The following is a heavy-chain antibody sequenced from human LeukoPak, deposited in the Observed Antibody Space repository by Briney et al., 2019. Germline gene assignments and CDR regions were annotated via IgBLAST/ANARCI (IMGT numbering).Heavy chain of an antibody. Sequence: GGSLRLSCAVSGFTLSNYRMHWVRQAPGMGLVWVSRSTSDLSTKTYADSVKGRFTISRDNAKSTLYLQMNSLRVEDTAVYYCARGPQRGAAADYYPMDVWGQGTTVTASS. CDR1: GFTLSNYR. J-gene: IGHJ6*02. D-gene: IGHD6-13*01. CDR2: STSDLSTK. V-gene: IGHV3-74*01. CDR3: ARGPQRGAAADYYPMDV.